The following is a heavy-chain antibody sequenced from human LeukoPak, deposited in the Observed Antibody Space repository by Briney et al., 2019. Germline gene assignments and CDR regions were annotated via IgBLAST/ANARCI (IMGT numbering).Heavy chain of an antibody. CDR1: GFTFSSYA. CDR2: ISYDGSNK. D-gene: IGHD2-21*02. Sequence: GGPLRLSCAASGFTFSSYAMHWVRQAPGKGLEWVAVISYDGSNKYYADSVKGRFTISRDNSKNTLYLQMNSLRAEDTAVYYCARAETQGLRYFDYWGQGTLVTVSS. J-gene: IGHJ4*02. V-gene: IGHV3-30*04. CDR3: ARAETQGLRYFDY.